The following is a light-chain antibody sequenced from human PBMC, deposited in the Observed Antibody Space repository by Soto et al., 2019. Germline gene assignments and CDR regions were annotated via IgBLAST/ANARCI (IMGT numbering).Light chain of an antibody. V-gene: IGKV1-12*01. CDR3: QQANSFPRT. Sequence: DIQMTQSPSSVSASVGDRVTITCRASQDITSWLAWYQQKPGKAPNLLTYAASSLQSGVPSRFSGFGSGTDFTLTISSLQPEDFATYYCQQANSFPRTFGQGTKVEIK. CDR2: AAS. CDR1: QDITSW. J-gene: IGKJ1*01.